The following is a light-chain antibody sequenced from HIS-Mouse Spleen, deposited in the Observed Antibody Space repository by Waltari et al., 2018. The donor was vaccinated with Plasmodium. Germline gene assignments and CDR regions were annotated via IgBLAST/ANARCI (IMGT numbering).Light chain of an antibody. CDR2: KDS. V-gene: IGLV3-25*03. Sequence: SYELTQPPSVSVSPGQTARNTCSGDALPTHYAYWYQQKTGQAPVLVIYKDSGRPSGIPERFSGSSSGTTVTLTISGVQAEDEADYYCQSADSSGTYRVFGGGTKLTVL. CDR1: ALPTHY. CDR3: QSADSSGTYRV. J-gene: IGLJ2*01.